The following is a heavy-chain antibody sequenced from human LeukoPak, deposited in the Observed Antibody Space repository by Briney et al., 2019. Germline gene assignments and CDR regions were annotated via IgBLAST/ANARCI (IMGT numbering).Heavy chain of an antibody. D-gene: IGHD3-10*01. CDR3: ARHTYYYGSGSHPLFDP. CDR2: IYYSGST. J-gene: IGHJ5*02. CDR1: GGSISSSSYY. Sequence: SETLSLTCTVSGGSISSSSYYWGWIRQPPGKGLEWIGSIYYSGSTYYNPSLKSRVTISVDTSKNQFSLKLSSVTAADTAVYYCARHTYYYGSGSHPLFDPWGQGTLVTVSS. V-gene: IGHV4-39*01.